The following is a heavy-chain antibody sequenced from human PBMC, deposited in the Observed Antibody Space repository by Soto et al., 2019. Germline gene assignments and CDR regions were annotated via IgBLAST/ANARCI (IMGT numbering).Heavy chain of an antibody. J-gene: IGHJ6*02. V-gene: IGHV3-23*01. Sequence: GSLRLSCAASGFTFSSYAMSWVRQAPGKGLEWVSAISGSGGSTYYEASVKGRFTTSRDNSKNTLYLQMNSLRAEDTAVYYCAKEVRQWLGSYYYYGMDVWGQGTTVTVSS. CDR1: GFTFSSYA. CDR3: AKEVRQWLGSYYYYGMDV. CDR2: ISGSGGST. D-gene: IGHD6-19*01.